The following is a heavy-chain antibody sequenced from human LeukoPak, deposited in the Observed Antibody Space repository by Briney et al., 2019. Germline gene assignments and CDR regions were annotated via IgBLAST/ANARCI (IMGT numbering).Heavy chain of an antibody. CDR2: IYSAGGT. Sequence: GGSLRLSCAASGFTFSSYWIHWVRQAPGKGLEWVSLIYSAGGTYYTDSVKGRFTISRHSSKNTLYLQMNSLRGEDTAVYYCARFLGRITISGVVPYGMDVWGQGTTVTVSS. V-gene: IGHV3-53*04. J-gene: IGHJ6*02. CDR1: GFTFSSYW. CDR3: ARFLGRITISGVVPYGMDV. D-gene: IGHD3-3*01.